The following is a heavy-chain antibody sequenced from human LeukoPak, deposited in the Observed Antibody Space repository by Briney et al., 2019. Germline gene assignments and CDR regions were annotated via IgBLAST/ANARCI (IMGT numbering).Heavy chain of an antibody. D-gene: IGHD5-12*01. CDR3: ARVDIVATNYYFDY. V-gene: IGHV1-2*02. CDR1: GYTFTGYF. Sequence: SVRVSCKASGYTFTGYFIHWVRQAPGQGLEWMGWINPNSGGTNYAQKFQGRVTMTRDTSISTGYMELSRLRSDDTAVYYCARVDIVATNYYFDYWGQGTLVTVS. CDR2: INPNSGGT. J-gene: IGHJ4*02.